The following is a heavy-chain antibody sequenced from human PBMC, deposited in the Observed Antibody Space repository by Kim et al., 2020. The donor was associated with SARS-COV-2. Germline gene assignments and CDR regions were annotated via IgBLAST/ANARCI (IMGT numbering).Heavy chain of an antibody. J-gene: IGHJ4*02. V-gene: IGHV3-43*01. Sequence: GGSLRLSCAASGFTFDDYSMHWVRQAPGKGLEWVSLFSWEAGSTYYADSVKGRFTISRDNSKKSLYLQMNSLRTEDTAFSYCARGGGSGSYWGYYFDYWGQGTLVTVSS. D-gene: IGHD3-10*01. CDR2: FSWEAGST. CDR1: GFTFDDYS. CDR3: ARGGGSGSYWGYYFDY.